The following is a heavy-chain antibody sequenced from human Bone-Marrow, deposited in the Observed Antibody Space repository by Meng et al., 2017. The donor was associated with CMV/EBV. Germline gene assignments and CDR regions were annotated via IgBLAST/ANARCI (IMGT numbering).Heavy chain of an antibody. D-gene: IGHD6-19*01. V-gene: IGHV3-21*01. Sequence: GESLKISCAASGFTFSSYSMNWVRQAPGKGLEWVSSISSSSSYIYYADSVKGRFTISRDNAKNSLYLQMNSLRAEDTAVYYCARGFRGSGWYHWFDPCGQGTLVTVSS. CDR1: GFTFSSYS. CDR3: ARGFRGSGWYHWFDP. J-gene: IGHJ5*02. CDR2: ISSSSSYI.